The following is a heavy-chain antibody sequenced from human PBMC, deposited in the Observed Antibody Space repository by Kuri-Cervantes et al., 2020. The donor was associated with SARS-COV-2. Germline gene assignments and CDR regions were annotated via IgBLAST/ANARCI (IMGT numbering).Heavy chain of an antibody. CDR1: GGTFSSYA. Sequence: SVKVSCKASGGTFSSYAISWVRQAPGQGLEWMGGIIPIFGTANYAQKFQGRVTITADKSTSTAYMELSSLRPEDTAVYYCARDNDSSGYYTGVFDYWGQGTLVTVSS. CDR3: ARDNDSSGYYTGVFDY. D-gene: IGHD3-22*01. CDR2: IIPIFGTA. J-gene: IGHJ4*02. V-gene: IGHV1-69*06.